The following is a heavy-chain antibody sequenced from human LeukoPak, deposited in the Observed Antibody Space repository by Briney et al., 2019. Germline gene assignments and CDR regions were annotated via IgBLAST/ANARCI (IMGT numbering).Heavy chain of an antibody. D-gene: IGHD6-19*01. CDR1: GYTFTKHG. CDR2: ISAYNGDT. Sequence: ASVKVSCKASGYTFTKHGITWVRQAPGQGLEGRGWISAYNGDTKYSQKFQGRVTLLTDTSASSAYMELRSLRSDDTAVYYCARDPSNTSGWSPYFDYWGQGALVTVSS. V-gene: IGHV1-18*04. CDR3: ARDPSNTSGWSPYFDY. J-gene: IGHJ4*02.